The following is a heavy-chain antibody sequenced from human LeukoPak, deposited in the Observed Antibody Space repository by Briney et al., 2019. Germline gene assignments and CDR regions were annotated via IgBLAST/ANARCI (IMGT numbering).Heavy chain of an antibody. J-gene: IGHJ5*02. CDR2: INHNGNVN. Sequence: PGGSLRLSCAASGFTFSSYWMNWARQAPGKGLEWVASINHNGNVNYYVDSVKGGFTISRDNAKNSLYLQMSNLRAEDTAVYYCARGFFSWGQGTLVTVSS. CDR1: GFTFSSYW. D-gene: IGHD2/OR15-2a*01. V-gene: IGHV3-7*03. CDR3: ARGFFS.